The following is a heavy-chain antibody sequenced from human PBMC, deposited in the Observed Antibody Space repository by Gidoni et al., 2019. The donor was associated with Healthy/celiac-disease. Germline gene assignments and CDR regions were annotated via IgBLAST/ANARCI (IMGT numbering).Heavy chain of an antibody. CDR3: AKVPSRYGIYSTGWYLDY. V-gene: IGHV3-23*01. Sequence: EVQLLESGGGLVQPGGSLRLSCAASGFTFSSYAMSWVRQAPGKGLEWVSAISGSGSRTYYADSVKGRFTISRDNSKKTLYLQMNSLRAEDTAVYYCAKVPSRYGIYSTGWYLDYWGQGTLVTVSS. CDR1: GFTFSSYA. D-gene: IGHD6-19*01. J-gene: IGHJ4*02. CDR2: ISGSGSRT.